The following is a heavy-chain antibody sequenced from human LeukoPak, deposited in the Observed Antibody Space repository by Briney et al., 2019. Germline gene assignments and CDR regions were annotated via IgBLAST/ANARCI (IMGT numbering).Heavy chain of an antibody. CDR3: ARDRKWELPPDWNYGMDV. CDR1: GFTFSSYW. D-gene: IGHD1-26*01. J-gene: IGHJ6*02. V-gene: IGHV3-74*01. CDR2: INGDGSST. Sequence: GGSLRLSCAASGFTFSSYWMHWVRQAPGKGLVWVSRINGDGSSTSYADSVKGRFTISRDNAKNTLYLQMNSLRAEDTAVYYCARDRKWELPPDWNYGMDVWGQGTTVTVSS.